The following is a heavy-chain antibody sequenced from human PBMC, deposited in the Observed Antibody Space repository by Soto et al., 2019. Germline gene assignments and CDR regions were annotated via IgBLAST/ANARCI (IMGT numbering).Heavy chain of an antibody. CDR2: IYYSGST. CDR1: GGSIISSSYY. Sequence: SETLSLTCTFSGGSIISSSYYWGWIRQPPGKGLEWIGSIYYSGSTYYNPSLKSRVTISVDTSKNQFSLKLSSVTAADTAVYYCATLWFGELEAYYYGMDVWGQGTTVTVSS. J-gene: IGHJ6*02. CDR3: ATLWFGELEAYYYGMDV. V-gene: IGHV4-39*01. D-gene: IGHD3-10*01.